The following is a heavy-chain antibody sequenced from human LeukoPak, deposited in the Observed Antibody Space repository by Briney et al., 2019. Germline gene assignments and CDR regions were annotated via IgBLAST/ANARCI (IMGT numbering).Heavy chain of an antibody. D-gene: IGHD2-2*01. J-gene: IGHJ4*02. Sequence: GGSLRLSCAASGFTFSSYAMHWVRQAPGKGLEWVAVISYDGSNKYYADSVKGRFTISRDNSKNTLYLQMNSLRAEDTAVYYYARVYCSSTSCYAFDYWGQGTLVTVSS. CDR3: ARVYCSSTSCYAFDY. CDR2: ISYDGSNK. V-gene: IGHV3-30-3*01. CDR1: GFTFSSYA.